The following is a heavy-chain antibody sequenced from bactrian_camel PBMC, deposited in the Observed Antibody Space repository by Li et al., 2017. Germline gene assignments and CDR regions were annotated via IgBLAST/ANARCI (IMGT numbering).Heavy chain of an antibody. V-gene: IGHV3S1*01. CDR2: ISPDGSYK. Sequence: VEPGGSLTLSCAVSGANLRSMIMFWVRQPPGKGLEWVSTISPDGSYKDYAAFVGGRFSSSKDVAKGTLTLHLTMLRAEDTATYYCSTDRYGAVRGRGTQVTVS. CDR1: GANLRSMI. D-gene: IGHD3*01. J-gene: IGHJ4*01.